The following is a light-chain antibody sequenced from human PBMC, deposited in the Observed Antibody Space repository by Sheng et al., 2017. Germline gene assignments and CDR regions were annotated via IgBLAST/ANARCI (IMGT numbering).Light chain of an antibody. CDR1: QDIRNY. V-gene: IGKV1-33*01. Sequence: DIQMTQSPSSLSASVGDRVTITCQANQDIRNYLNWYQQKPGKAPKLLIYDASNLATGVPSRFSGSGSGTDFIFTISSLQPEDIATYYCQHFDNLSRLTFGGGTRVGDQT. CDR2: DAS. CDR3: QHFDNLSRLT. J-gene: IGKJ4*01.